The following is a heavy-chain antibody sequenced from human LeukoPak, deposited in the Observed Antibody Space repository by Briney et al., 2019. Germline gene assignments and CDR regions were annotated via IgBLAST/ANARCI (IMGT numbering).Heavy chain of an antibody. CDR2: ISGSSSHT. Sequence: GGSLRLSCAASEFTFNSYAMSWVRQAPGKGLEWVSAISGSSSHTYYADSVKGRFTISRASSKNSLYLQMNSLRTEETAVYYSAKGGTAAAGTAFYSDYSGQGTLVSVSS. J-gene: IGHJ4*02. D-gene: IGHD6-13*01. CDR3: AKGGTAAAGTAFYSDY. V-gene: IGHV3-23*01. CDR1: EFTFNSYA.